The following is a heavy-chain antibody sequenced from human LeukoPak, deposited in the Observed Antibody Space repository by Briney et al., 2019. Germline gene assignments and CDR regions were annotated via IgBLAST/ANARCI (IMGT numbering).Heavy chain of an antibody. D-gene: IGHD6-19*01. V-gene: IGHV3-33*06. CDR1: GFTFSSYA. Sequence: GGSLRLSCAASGFTFSSYAMSWVRQAPGKGLEWVAVIWYDGSNKYYADSVKGRFTISRDNSKNTLYLQMNSLRAEDTAVHYCAKDGEQWLVVGGAFDIWGQGTMVTVSS. J-gene: IGHJ3*02. CDR3: AKDGEQWLVVGGAFDI. CDR2: IWYDGSNK.